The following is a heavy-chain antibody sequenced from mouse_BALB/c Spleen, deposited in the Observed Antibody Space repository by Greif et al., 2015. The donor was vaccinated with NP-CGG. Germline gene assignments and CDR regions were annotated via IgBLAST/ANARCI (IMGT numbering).Heavy chain of an antibody. CDR2: ISNGGGST. CDR3: ARHKYGIYYFDY. J-gene: IGHJ2*01. CDR1: GFTFSSYT. V-gene: IGHV5-12-2*01. D-gene: IGHD2-1*01. Sequence: EVQLVESGGGLVQPGGSLKLSCAASGFTFSSYTMSWVRQTPEKRLEWVAYISNGGGSTYYPDTVKGRFTISRDNAKNTLYLQMSSLKSEDTAMYYCARHKYGIYYFDYWGQDTTLTVSS.